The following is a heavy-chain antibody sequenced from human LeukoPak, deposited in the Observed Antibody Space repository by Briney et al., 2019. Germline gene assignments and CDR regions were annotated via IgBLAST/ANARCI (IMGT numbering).Heavy chain of an antibody. CDR3: ARGRYCSADICSGGDAFDI. Sequence: PSETLSLTCTVSGGSINNYYWSWIRQPAGKGLEWIGRIYTRGSTNYNPSLKSRVTMSVDTYKNQFSLKLSSVTAADTAVYYCARGRYCSADICSGGDAFDIWGQGTVVSVSS. V-gene: IGHV4-4*07. D-gene: IGHD2-15*01. J-gene: IGHJ3*02. CDR1: GGSINNYY. CDR2: IYTRGST.